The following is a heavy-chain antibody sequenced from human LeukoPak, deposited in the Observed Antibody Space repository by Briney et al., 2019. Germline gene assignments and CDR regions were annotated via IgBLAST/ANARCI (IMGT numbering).Heavy chain of an antibody. Sequence: PSETLSLTCAVYGGSFSGYYWSWIRQPPGKGLEWIGEINHSGSTNYNPSLKSRVTISVDTSKNQFSLELSSVTAADTAVYYCARGLSYYYDSSGYPNWFDPWGQGTLVTVSS. D-gene: IGHD3-22*01. CDR1: GGSFSGYY. CDR3: ARGLSYYYDSSGYPNWFDP. J-gene: IGHJ5*02. CDR2: INHSGST. V-gene: IGHV4-34*01.